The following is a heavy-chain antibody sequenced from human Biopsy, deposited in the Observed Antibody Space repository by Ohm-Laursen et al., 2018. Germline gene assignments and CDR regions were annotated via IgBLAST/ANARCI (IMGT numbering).Heavy chain of an antibody. V-gene: IGHV4-30-4*08. J-gene: IGHJ4*02. CDR2: IYDNGDT. Sequence: TLSLTCSVSGGSINSGDHFWGWVRQSPGKGLEWIGYIYDNGDTYYNPSLMSLVSISADTSKNQVSPRLNSVTAADTAVYYCTRVRTFGGVIGGYYFDSWGQGILVTVSS. D-gene: IGHD3-16*02. CDR3: TRVRTFGGVIGGYYFDS. CDR1: GGSINSGDHF.